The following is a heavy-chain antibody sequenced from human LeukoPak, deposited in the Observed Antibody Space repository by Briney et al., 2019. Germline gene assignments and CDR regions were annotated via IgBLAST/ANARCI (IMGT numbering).Heavy chain of an antibody. D-gene: IGHD6-13*01. CDR1: GLTLSSHW. V-gene: IGHV3-7*03. J-gene: IGHJ4*02. Sequence: GGSLRLSCAASGLTLSSHWMSWVRQAPGKGLEWVANIKGDGSVKHYVDSVKGRFTISRDNAKNSVYLQMNTVRAEDTAVYYCATSAAAPGNQWGQGTLVTDSS. CDR2: IKGDGSVK. CDR3: ATSAAAPGNQ.